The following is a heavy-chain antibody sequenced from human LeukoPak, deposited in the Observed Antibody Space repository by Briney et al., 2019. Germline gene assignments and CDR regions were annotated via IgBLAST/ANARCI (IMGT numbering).Heavy chain of an antibody. D-gene: IGHD2-2*02. CDR1: GGTFSSYA. V-gene: IGHV1-69*13. CDR2: IIPIFGTA. J-gene: IGHJ4*02. CDR3: ARNHGRCSSTSCYTGTQYFDY. Sequence: SVKVSCKASGGTFSSYAISWVRQAPGQGLEWMGGIIPIFGTANYGQKFQGRVTITADESTSTAYMELSSLRSEDTAVYYCARNHGRCSSTSCYTGTQYFDYWGQGTLVTVSS.